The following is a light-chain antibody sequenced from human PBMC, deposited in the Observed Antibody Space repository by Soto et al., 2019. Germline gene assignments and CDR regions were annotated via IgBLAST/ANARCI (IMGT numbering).Light chain of an antibody. Sequence: DFQMTQSPSTLSASVGDRVTITFRASQTISSWLAWYQQKPGKAPKLLIYKASTLKSGVPSRFSGSGSGTEFTLTISSLQPDDFATYYCQHYNSYSEAFGQGTKVDIK. CDR2: KAS. CDR1: QTISSW. J-gene: IGKJ1*01. V-gene: IGKV1-5*03. CDR3: QHYNSYSEA.